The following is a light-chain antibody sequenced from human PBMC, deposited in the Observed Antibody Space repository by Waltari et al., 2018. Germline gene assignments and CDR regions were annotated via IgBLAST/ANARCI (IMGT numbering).Light chain of an antibody. V-gene: IGKV3-20*01. Sequence: SCRASQSGGKSLAWYQQKPGQAPRLLIYDASSRATGIPDRFSGSGFGTDFSLTISRLEPEDFAVYYCQKYVSLPATFGQGTKVEIK. J-gene: IGKJ1*01. CDR3: QKYVSLPAT. CDR2: DAS. CDR1: QSGGKS.